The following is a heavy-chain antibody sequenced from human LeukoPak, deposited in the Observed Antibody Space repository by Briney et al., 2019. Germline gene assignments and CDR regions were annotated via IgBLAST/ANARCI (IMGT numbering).Heavy chain of an antibody. CDR2: ISSSSSYI. CDR1: GFTFSSYS. V-gene: IGHV3-21*01. CDR3: ARDPYCGGDCYPHYYMDV. J-gene: IGHJ6*03. Sequence: GGSLRLSCAASGFTFSSYSMNWVRQAPGKGLEWVSCISSSSSYIYYADSVKGRFTISRDNAKNSLYLQMNSLRAEDTAVYYCARDPYCGGDCYPHYYMDVWGKGTTVTVSS. D-gene: IGHD2-21*02.